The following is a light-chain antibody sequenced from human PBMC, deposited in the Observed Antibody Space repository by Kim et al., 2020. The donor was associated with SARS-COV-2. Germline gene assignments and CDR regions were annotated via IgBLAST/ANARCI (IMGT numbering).Light chain of an antibody. Sequence: YASPGDKVTIASRLTQNIARYLAWFQQRPGKAPQLLIYAAYTLHTGAPSRFSGSGSGTDFTLTINPLQSEDSATYFCQQYFDFPYTFGQGTKLEI. CDR3: QQYFDFPYT. CDR2: AAY. V-gene: IGKV1D-8*02. J-gene: IGKJ2*01. CDR1: QNIARY.